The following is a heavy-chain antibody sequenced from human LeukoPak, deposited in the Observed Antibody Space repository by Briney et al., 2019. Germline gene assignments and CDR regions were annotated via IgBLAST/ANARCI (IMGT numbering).Heavy chain of an antibody. CDR3: ASYPTPGIAAAGTLNY. D-gene: IGHD6-13*01. CDR2: MKQDGSEK. J-gene: IGHJ4*02. V-gene: IGHV3-7*03. Sequence: QSGGSLRLSCAASGFTFSSYWMTWVRQAPGKGLEWVANMKQDGSEKYYVDSVKGRFTISRDNAKNSLYLQMNSLRAEDTAVYYCASYPTPGIAAAGTLNYWGQGTLVTDSS. CDR1: GFTFSSYW.